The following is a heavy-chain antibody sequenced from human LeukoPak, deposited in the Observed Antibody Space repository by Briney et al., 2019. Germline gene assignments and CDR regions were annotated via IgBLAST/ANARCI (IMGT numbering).Heavy chain of an antibody. CDR1: GGSFSGYY. D-gene: IGHD6-19*01. CDR3: ARVVAGRKGFNY. CDR2: INYSGST. Sequence: PSETLSLTCAVYGGSFSGYYWSWIRQPPGKGLEWIGEINYSGSTNYNPSLKSRVTISVDTSKNQFSLNLSSVTAADSAVYYCARVVAGRKGFNYWGQGTLATVSS. V-gene: IGHV4-34*01. J-gene: IGHJ4*02.